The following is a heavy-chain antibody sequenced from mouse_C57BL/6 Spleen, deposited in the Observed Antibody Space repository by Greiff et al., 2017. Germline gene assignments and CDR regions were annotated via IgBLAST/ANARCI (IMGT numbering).Heavy chain of an antibody. CDR2: IDTSDSYT. CDR3: ARRAYRGYAMDY. CDR1: GYTFTSYW. J-gene: IGHJ4*01. Sequence: QVQLKQPGAELVKPGASVKLSCKASGYTFTSYWMQWVKLRPGQGLDWIGEIDTSDSYTNYNQKFKGKATLTVDTSSSTAYMQLSSRTSEDAAVYYCARRAYRGYAMDYWGQGTSVTVSS. D-gene: IGHD2-10*01. V-gene: IGHV1-50*01.